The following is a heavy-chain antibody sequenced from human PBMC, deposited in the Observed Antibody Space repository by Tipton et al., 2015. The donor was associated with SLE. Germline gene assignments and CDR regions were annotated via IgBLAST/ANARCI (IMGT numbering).Heavy chain of an antibody. CDR1: GDTFSDNY. CDR3: ARDSRAIKSYFDL. Sequence: QSGAEVKKPGSSVKVSCKASGDTFSDNYIHWVRQAPGQGLEWMGRTNPNSGGSHYSQKFQGRVTMTWDTSVSTFYMDLSGLRSDDSALYFCARDSRAIKSYFDLWGRGTLIIVSS. V-gene: IGHV1-2*06. J-gene: IGHJ2*01. CDR2: TNPNSGGS. D-gene: IGHD3-10*01.